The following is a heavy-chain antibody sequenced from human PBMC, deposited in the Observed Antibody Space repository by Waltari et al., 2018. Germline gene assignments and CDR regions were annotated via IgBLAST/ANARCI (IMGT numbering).Heavy chain of an antibody. CDR2: IYYSGST. CDR3: ASLNYYDSSAQGGFDI. J-gene: IGHJ3*02. D-gene: IGHD3-22*01. Sequence: QLQLQESGPGLVKPSETLSLTCTVSGGSISSSSYYWGWNRQPPGKGLEWIGSIYYSGSTYYNPSLKSRVTISVDTSKNRFSLKLSSVTAADTAVYYCASLNYYDSSAQGGFDIWGQGTMVTVSS. CDR1: GGSISSSSYY. V-gene: IGHV4-39*01.